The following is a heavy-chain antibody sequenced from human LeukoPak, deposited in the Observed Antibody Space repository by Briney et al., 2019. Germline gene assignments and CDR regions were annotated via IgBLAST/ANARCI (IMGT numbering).Heavy chain of an antibody. D-gene: IGHD6-6*01. CDR2: IFYSGST. J-gene: IGHJ5*02. CDR3: ALYSTSSGYFDP. Sequence: SETLSLTCTVSGGSISSSSHHWGWIRQPPGKGLEWIGNIFYSGSTYYNPSLKSRVTMSVDTSKSQFSLKVSSVTAADTAVYYCALYSTSSGYFDPWGQGTLVTVSS. V-gene: IGHV4-39*01. CDR1: GGSISSSSHH.